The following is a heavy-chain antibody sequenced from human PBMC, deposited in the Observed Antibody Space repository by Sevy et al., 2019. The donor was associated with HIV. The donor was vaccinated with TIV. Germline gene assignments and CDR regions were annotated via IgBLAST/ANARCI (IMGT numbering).Heavy chain of an antibody. Sequence: SETLSLTCTVSGDSISTYYLSWIRQPPGKGLEWIGYIYYTGSTNYNPSLKSRVSISVDTSKNQFSLKLTSVTAADTAVYFCARGWGATAGTNYGLDVWGQGTTVTVSS. CDR2: IYYTGST. D-gene: IGHD6-13*01. CDR3: ARGWGATAGTNYGLDV. V-gene: IGHV4-59*01. J-gene: IGHJ6*02. CDR1: GDSISTYY.